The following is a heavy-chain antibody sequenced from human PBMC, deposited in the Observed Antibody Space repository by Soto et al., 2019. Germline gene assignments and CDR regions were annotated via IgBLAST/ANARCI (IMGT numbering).Heavy chain of an antibody. Sequence: QVQLQESGPGLVKPSETLSLTCTVSGGSSSSYYWSWIRQPPGKGLEWIGYIYYSGSTNYNPSLKSRVTISVDTSKNQFSLKLSSVTAADTAVYYCARVGYCSGGSCYWFDPWGQGTLVTVSS. V-gene: IGHV4-59*01. D-gene: IGHD2-15*01. CDR3: ARVGYCSGGSCYWFDP. J-gene: IGHJ5*02. CDR2: IYYSGST. CDR1: GGSSSSYY.